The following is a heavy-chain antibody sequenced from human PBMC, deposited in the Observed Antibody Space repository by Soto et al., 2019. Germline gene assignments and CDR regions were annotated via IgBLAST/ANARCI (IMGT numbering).Heavy chain of an antibody. Sequence: QVQLVQSGAEVKNPGASVKVSCKASGYTFTTYYMHWLRQARGQGLEWMGIITPIDGSTRYDQKFQDRVTMTRDTSTSTVYMELSSLRSEDTAVYYCARAVSTNTAPIDYWGQGTLLTVSS. CDR2: ITPIDGST. CDR1: GYTFTTYY. V-gene: IGHV1-46*01. J-gene: IGHJ4*02. D-gene: IGHD4-17*01. CDR3: ARAVSTNTAPIDY.